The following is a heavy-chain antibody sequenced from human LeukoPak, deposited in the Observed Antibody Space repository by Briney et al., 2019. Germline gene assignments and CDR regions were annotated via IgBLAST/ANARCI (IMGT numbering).Heavy chain of an antibody. V-gene: IGHV3-23*01. CDR1: GFTFSSYA. J-gene: IGHJ4*02. CDR2: ISGSGGST. CDR3: ANNIAAAGLHYFAY. Sequence: GGSLRLSCAASGFTFSSYAMSWVRQAPGKGLEWVSAISGSGGSTYYADSVKGRFTISRDNSKNTLYLQMNSLRAEDTAVYYCANNIAAAGLHYFAYGGRGPLFTVSS. D-gene: IGHD6-13*01.